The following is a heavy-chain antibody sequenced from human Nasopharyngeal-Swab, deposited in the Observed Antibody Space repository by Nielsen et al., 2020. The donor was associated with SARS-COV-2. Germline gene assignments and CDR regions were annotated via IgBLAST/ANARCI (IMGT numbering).Heavy chain of an antibody. CDR1: GFTFSSYA. J-gene: IGHJ5*02. D-gene: IGHD6-19*01. V-gene: IGHV3-23*01. Sequence: GGSLRLSCAASGFTFSSYAMSWVRQAPGKGLEWVSAISGSVGSTYYADSVKGRFTISRDNSKNTLYLQMNSLRAEDTAVYYCAKMARFSSGSDWFDPWGQGTLVTVSS. CDR2: ISGSVGST. CDR3: AKMARFSSGSDWFDP.